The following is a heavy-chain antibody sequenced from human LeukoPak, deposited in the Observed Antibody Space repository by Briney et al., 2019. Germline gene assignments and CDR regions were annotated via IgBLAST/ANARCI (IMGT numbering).Heavy chain of an antibody. V-gene: IGHV3-23*01. J-gene: IGHJ4*02. Sequence: GGSLRLSCAASGLTFSSYAMSWVRQAPGKGLEWVSAISGSGGSTYYADSVKGRFTISGDNTKNTLYLQMNSPRAEDTAVYYCGKGPESSCLYGGGYWGQGTLVTVSS. CDR1: GLTFSSYA. CDR2: ISGSGGST. CDR3: GKGPESSCLYGGGY. D-gene: IGHD6-19*01.